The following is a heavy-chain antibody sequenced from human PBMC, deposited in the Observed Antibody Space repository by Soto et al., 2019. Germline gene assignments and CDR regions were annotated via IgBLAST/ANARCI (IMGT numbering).Heavy chain of an antibody. CDR3: EREPSI. CDR2: IYYSVST. V-gene: IGHV4-31*03. J-gene: IGHJ4*02. CDR1: GGSISSGGYY. Sequence: QVQLQESGPGLVKPSQPLSLTCTVSGGSISSGGYYWSWISQHPGKGLEWIGYIYYSVSTYYNPSRKSRVIISEDTSNNHFSLKLSSVTAADTAVYYCEREPSIWGQGTLVTVSS.